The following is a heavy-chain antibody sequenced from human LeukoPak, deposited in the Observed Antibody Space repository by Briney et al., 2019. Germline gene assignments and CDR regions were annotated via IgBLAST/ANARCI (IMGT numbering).Heavy chain of an antibody. CDR3: ARSRRRDGYNG. D-gene: IGHD5-24*01. CDR1: GGSFSGYY. J-gene: IGHJ4*02. V-gene: IGHV4-34*01. CDR2: INHSGST. Sequence: SETLSLTCAVYGGSFSGYYWSWIRQPPGKGLEWIGEINHSGSTNYNPSLKSRVTISVDTSKNQFSLKLSSVTAADTAVYYCARSRRRDGYNGWGQGTLVTVSS.